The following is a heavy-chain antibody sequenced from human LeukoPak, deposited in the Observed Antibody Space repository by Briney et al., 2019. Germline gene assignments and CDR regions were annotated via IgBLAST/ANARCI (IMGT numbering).Heavy chain of an antibody. V-gene: IGHV4-61*01. Sequence: SETLSLTCTVSGGSVSSNIYYWNWIRQPPGKGLEWIGYIYYSGSTNYNPSLKSRVTISVDTSKNQFSLKLTSLTAADTAVYYCARERSGWSYYFDYWGQGTLATVSS. J-gene: IGHJ4*02. CDR3: ARERSGWSYYFDY. D-gene: IGHD6-19*01. CDR2: IYYSGST. CDR1: GGSVSSNIYY.